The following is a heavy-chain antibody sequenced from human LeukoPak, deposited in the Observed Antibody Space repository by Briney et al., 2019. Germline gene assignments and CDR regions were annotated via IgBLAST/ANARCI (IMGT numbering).Heavy chain of an antibody. CDR1: GGSISRYY. J-gene: IGHJ6*02. D-gene: IGHD5-12*01. Sequence: SEPLSLTWTVSGGSISRYYWSWIRQPPGKGLEWIGYIYDSGSTNYNPSLKSRVTISVDTSKNQFSLKLSSVTAADTAVYYCARGGSGYDSFYYYGMDVWGQGTTVTVSS. CDR2: IYDSGST. V-gene: IGHV4-59*01. CDR3: ARGGSGYDSFYYYGMDV.